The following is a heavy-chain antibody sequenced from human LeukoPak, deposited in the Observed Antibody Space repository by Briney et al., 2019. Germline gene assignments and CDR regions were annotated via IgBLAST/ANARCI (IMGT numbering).Heavy chain of an antibody. CDR1: GYTLTDYY. CDR3: ARVGYYESSGYYEY. D-gene: IGHD3-22*01. J-gene: IGHJ4*02. V-gene: IGHV1-2*06. CDR2: INPNSGGT. Sequence: ASVTASCKASGYTLTDYYMHWVRQAPGQGLEWMGRINPNSGGTNYAQKFQGRVTMTRDTSISTVYMELSRLRSDDTAVYYCARVGYYESSGYYEYWGQGTLVTVSS.